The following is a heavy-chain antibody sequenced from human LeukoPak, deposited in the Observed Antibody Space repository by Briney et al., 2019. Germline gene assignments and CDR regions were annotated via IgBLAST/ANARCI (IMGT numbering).Heavy chain of an antibody. CDR1: GFTFNSYR. D-gene: IGHD1-26*01. CDR2: INSDGSST. J-gene: IGHJ4*02. V-gene: IGHV3-74*01. Sequence: GGSLRLSCAASGFTFNSYRMHWVRQAPGKGLVWVSRINSDGSSTRYVDSVKGRFTISRDNAKNTLYLQMNSLRAEDTAVYYCAINGKVGAMDYWGQGTLVTVSS. CDR3: AINGKVGAMDY.